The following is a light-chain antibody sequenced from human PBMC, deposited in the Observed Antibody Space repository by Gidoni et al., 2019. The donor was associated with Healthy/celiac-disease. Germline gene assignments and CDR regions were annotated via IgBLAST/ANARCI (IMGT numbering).Light chain of an antibody. CDR3: QQYNSYWT. Sequence: DIQMTQSPSTLSASVGDRVTITCRASQSISSWLAWYQQKPGKDPKLLIYKASSLESGVPSRFSGSGSGTEFTLTISSLQPDDFATYYGQQYNSYWTFGQGTKVEIK. V-gene: IGKV1-5*03. CDR1: QSISSW. J-gene: IGKJ1*01. CDR2: KAS.